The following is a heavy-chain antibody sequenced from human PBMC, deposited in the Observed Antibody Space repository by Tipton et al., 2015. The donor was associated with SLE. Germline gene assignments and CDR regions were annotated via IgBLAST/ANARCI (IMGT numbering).Heavy chain of an antibody. J-gene: IGHJ3*02. CDR2: VYHTGST. D-gene: IGHD3-10*01. V-gene: IGHV4-59*01. CDR3: ARDDYLVSGTSDGVKEAFDI. CDR1: GGSINNYY. Sequence: TLSLTCNVSGGSINNYYWTWIRQSPGRGLERIGYVYHTGSTNYNHALKSRVTISVDTSKNQFSLRLKSVTTADTAVYYCARDDYLVSGTSDGVKEAFDIWGQGTMVTVSS.